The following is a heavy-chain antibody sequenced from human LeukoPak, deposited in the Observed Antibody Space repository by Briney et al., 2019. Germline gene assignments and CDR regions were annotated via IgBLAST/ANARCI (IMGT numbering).Heavy chain of an antibody. CDR2: INPNSGGT. V-gene: IGHV1-2*06. Sequence: ASVKVSCKASGYTFTGYYMHWVRQAPGRGLEWMGRINPNSGGTNYAQKFQGRVTMTRDTSISTAYMELSRLRSDDTAVYYCAREGSTVTRLPDYWGQGTLVTVSS. D-gene: IGHD4-17*01. J-gene: IGHJ4*02. CDR1: GYTFTGYY. CDR3: AREGSTVTRLPDY.